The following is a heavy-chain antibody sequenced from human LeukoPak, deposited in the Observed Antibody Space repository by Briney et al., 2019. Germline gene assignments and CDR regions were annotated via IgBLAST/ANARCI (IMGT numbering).Heavy chain of an antibody. CDR1: GLTFSNYG. J-gene: IGHJ4*02. CDR2: IGSGGGT. Sequence: QSGGSLRLSCAASGLTFSNYGMIWVRQAPGKGLEWVSAIGSGGGTYYADSVKGRFTISRDNSKNTLYLQMNSLRVEDTAVYFCARTIMSPTYYYDVSGYQRGYYFDYWGQGTLVTVSS. V-gene: IGHV3-23*01. D-gene: IGHD3-22*01. CDR3: ARTIMSPTYYYDVSGYQRGYYFDY.